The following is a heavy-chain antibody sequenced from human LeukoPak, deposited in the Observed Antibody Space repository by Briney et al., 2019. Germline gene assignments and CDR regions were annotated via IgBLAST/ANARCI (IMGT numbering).Heavy chain of an antibody. V-gene: IGHV4-59*08. Sequence: SETLSLTCTVSGGSISSYYWSWIRQPPGKGLEWIGYIYYSGSTYYNPSLKSRVTISVDTSKNQFSLKLSSVTAVDTAVYYCARGHKFYYDFSNWFDPWGQGTLVTVSS. CDR3: ARGHKFYYDFSNWFDP. CDR2: IYYSGST. J-gene: IGHJ5*02. CDR1: GGSISSYY. D-gene: IGHD3-3*01.